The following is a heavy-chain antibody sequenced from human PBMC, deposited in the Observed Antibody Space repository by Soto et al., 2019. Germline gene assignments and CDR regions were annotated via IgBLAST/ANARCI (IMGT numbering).Heavy chain of an antibody. CDR3: ARESKSRGQLPPLDV. Sequence: SETLSLTCTVSGGSISSGGYFWSLIRQLPGKGLEWIGYIYYSGSTYYNPSLKSRFTISLDKSKNQFSLKLTSVTAADTAVFYFARESKSRGQLPPLDVWGQGTTVTVSS. CDR2: IYYSGST. D-gene: IGHD2-2*01. J-gene: IGHJ6*02. CDR1: GGSISSGGYF. V-gene: IGHV4-31*03.